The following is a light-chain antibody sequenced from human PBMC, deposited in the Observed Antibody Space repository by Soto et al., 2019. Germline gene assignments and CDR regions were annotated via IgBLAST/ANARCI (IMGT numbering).Light chain of an antibody. CDR2: EGS. CDR1: SSDVGNYNL. J-gene: IGLJ1*01. Sequence: QSALTQPASVSGSPGQSITISCTGTSSDVGNYNLVSWYQHDPGKAPKLLIYEGSKRPSGVSDRFYGSKSGNTASLTISGLQAEDEADYCCSYASSSTYVFGTGTKLTVL. CDR3: CSYASSSTYV. V-gene: IGLV2-23*01.